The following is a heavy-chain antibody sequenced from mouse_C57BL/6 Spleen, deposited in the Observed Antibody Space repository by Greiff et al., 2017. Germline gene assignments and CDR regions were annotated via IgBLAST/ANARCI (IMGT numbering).Heavy chain of an antibody. Sequence: QVQLKQPGAELVKPGASVKVSCKASGYTFTSYWMHWVKQRPGQGLEWIGRIHPSDSDTNYNQKFKGKATLTVDKSSSTAYMQLSSLTSEDSAVYYCAIGGYYGNFYAMDYWGQGTSVTVSS. J-gene: IGHJ4*01. V-gene: IGHV1-74*01. CDR3: AIGGYYGNFYAMDY. CDR1: GYTFTSYW. CDR2: IHPSDSDT. D-gene: IGHD2-1*01.